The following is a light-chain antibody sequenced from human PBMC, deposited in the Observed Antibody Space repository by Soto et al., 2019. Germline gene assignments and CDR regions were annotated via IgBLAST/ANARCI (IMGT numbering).Light chain of an antibody. CDR2: SAS. CDR1: QGINTY. V-gene: IGKV1-16*01. CDR3: QQYQSYPHT. Sequence: IQMTQSPSSLSASVGDRVTITCRASQGINTYLVWFQQKPGKAPKSLIHSASSLQTGVPSRFSGSGSGNDFTLNIRSLQPDDFANDYCQQYQSYPHTFGLGPRLDI. J-gene: IGKJ2*01.